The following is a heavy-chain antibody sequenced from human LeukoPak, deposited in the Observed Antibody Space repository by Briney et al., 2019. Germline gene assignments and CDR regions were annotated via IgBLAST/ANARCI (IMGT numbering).Heavy chain of an antibody. J-gene: IGHJ4*02. CDR2: IYPGDSDT. Sequence: GESLKISCKAFGYSFTSYWIAWVRQMPGKGLEWMGIIYPGDSDTRYNPSFQGQVTISADKSTSTAYLQWRSLKASDTAMYYCARVSDSVATITSYFRSSGWYSDYWGQGTLVTVSS. CDR1: GYSFTSYW. CDR3: ARVSDSVATITSYFRSSGWYSDY. V-gene: IGHV5-51*01. D-gene: IGHD5-12*01.